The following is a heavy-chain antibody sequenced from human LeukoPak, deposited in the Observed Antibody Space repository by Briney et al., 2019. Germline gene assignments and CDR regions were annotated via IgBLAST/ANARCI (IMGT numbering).Heavy chain of an antibody. Sequence: ASVKVSCKASGYTFTSYYMHWVRQAPGQGLEWMGIINPSGGSTSYAQKFQGRVTMTRDTSTSTVYMELSSLRSEDTAVYYCARDGYVSSGWYSMGFDLWGQGTLVTVSS. CDR2: INPSGGST. CDR1: GYTFTSYY. V-gene: IGHV1-46*01. CDR3: ARDGYVSSGWYSMGFDL. J-gene: IGHJ5*02. D-gene: IGHD6-19*01.